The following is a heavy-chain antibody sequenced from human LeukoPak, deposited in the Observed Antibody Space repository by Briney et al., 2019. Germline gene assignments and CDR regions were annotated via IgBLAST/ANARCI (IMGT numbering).Heavy chain of an antibody. CDR3: ARVVPSAGYY. J-gene: IGHJ4*02. CDR2: ISSSSSYI. D-gene: IGHD2-15*01. CDR1: GFTFSSYS. Sequence: GGSLRLSFAASGFTFSSYSMNWVRQAPGKGLEWVSSISSSSSYIYYADSVKGRFTISRDNAKNSLYLQMNSLRAEDTAVYYCARVVPSAGYYWGQGTLVTVSS. V-gene: IGHV3-21*01.